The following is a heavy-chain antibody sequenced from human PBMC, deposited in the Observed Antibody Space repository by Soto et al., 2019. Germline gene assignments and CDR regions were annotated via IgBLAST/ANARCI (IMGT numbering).Heavy chain of an antibody. V-gene: IGHV3-74*01. CDR2: ISPDWSSV. Sequence: GGSLRLSCAASGFTFSLHSIHWVRQAPGKGLVWVSRISPDWSSVSYADSVKGRFTFPRDNAKNRLFLQMDSLRVEDTAVYYCARENSFALDVWGRGTTVTVSS. CDR3: ARENSFALDV. CDR1: GFTFSLHS. J-gene: IGHJ6*02.